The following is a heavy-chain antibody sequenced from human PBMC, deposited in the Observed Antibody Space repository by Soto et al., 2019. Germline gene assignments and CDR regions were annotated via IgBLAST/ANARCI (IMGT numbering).Heavy chain of an antibody. J-gene: IGHJ4*02. CDR3: ARAVRGYSGYDLRGEFDY. CDR1: GDSVSSNSAA. D-gene: IGHD5-12*01. CDR2: TYYRSKWYN. V-gene: IGHV6-1*01. Sequence: SQTLSLTCAISGDSVSSNSAAWNWIRQSPSRGLEWLGRTYYRSKWYNDYAVSVKSRITINPDTSKNQFSLQLNSVTPEDTAVYYCARAVRGYSGYDLRGEFDYWGQGTLVTLSS.